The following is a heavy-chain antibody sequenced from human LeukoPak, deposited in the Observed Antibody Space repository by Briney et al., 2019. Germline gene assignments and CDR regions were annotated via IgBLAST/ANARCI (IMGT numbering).Heavy chain of an antibody. CDR3: ARGVEVPAAIGY. CDR2: ISYDGSNK. J-gene: IGHJ4*02. D-gene: IGHD2-2*01. V-gene: IGHV3-30-3*01. Sequence: PGRSLRLSCAASGFTFSSYAMHWVRQAPGKGLEWVAVISYDGSNKYYADSVKGRFTISRDNSKNTLYLQMNSLRAEDTAVYYCARGVEVPAAIGYWGQGTLVTVSS. CDR1: GFTFSSYA.